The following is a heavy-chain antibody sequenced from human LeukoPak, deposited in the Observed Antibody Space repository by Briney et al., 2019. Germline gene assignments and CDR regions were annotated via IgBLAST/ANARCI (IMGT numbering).Heavy chain of an antibody. CDR3: ARVAGDRRGYFDY. Sequence: ASVKVSCKASGGTFSSYAISWVRQAPGQGLEWMGRINPNSGGTNYAQKFQGRVTMTRDTSISTAYMELSRLRSDDTAVYYCARVAGDRRGYFDYWGQGTLVTVSS. D-gene: IGHD7-27*01. CDR2: INPNSGGT. J-gene: IGHJ4*02. CDR1: GGTFSSYA. V-gene: IGHV1-2*06.